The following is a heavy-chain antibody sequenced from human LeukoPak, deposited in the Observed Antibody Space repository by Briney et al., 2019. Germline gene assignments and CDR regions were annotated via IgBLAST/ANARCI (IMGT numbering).Heavy chain of an antibody. Sequence: ASVKVSCKASGYSFTSHYIHWVRQAPRQGLEWMGIINPSRDSTSYAQKFQGRVTVTRDTSTSTVYMDLSSLGSEDTAVYYCARGYSSGFGNWGQGTLVTVSS. J-gene: IGHJ4*02. V-gene: IGHV1-46*01. D-gene: IGHD6-19*01. CDR2: INPSRDST. CDR3: ARGYSSGFGN. CDR1: GYSFTSHY.